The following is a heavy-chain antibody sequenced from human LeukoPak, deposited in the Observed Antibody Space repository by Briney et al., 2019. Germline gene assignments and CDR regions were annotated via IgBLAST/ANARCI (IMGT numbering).Heavy chain of an antibody. CDR2: ISGSGGST. Sequence: GGSLRLSCAASGFTFSSYAMSWVRQAPGKGLEWVSAISGSGGSTYYADSVKGRFTISRDNSKNTLYLQMNSLRAEDTAVYYCARSGAARRRYYYMDVWGKGTTVTVSS. CDR3: ARSGAARRRYYYMDV. D-gene: IGHD6-6*01. CDR1: GFTFSSYA. J-gene: IGHJ6*03. V-gene: IGHV3-23*01.